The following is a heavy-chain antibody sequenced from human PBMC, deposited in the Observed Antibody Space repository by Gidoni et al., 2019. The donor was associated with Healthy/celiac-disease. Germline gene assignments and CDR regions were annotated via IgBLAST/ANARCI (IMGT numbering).Heavy chain of an antibody. J-gene: IGHJ5*02. CDR2: TYTSGST. D-gene: IGHD3-10*01. V-gene: IGHV4-4*07. CDR3: ARAPPLWFGELAWFDP. Sequence: QVQLQESGPGLVKPSETLSLTCTVSGGAISSYYWSWIRQPAGKGLEWIGRTYTSGSTNYNPSLKSRVTMSVDTSKNQFSLKLSSVTAADTAVYYCARAPPLWFGELAWFDPWGQGTLVTVSS. CDR1: GGAISSYY.